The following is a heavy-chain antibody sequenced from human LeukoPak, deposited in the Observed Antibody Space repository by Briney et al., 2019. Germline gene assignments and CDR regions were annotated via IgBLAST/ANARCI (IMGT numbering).Heavy chain of an antibody. CDR2: INPNSGGT. D-gene: IGHD2-15*01. Sequence: ASVKVSCKASGYTFTVYYMHWVRQAPGQGLEWMGRINPNSGGTNYAQKFQGRVTMTRDTSISTAYMELSRLRSDDTAVYYCLTRSGGSYYFDYWGQGTLATVSS. V-gene: IGHV1-2*06. J-gene: IGHJ4*02. CDR3: LTRSGGSYYFDY. CDR1: GYTFTVYY.